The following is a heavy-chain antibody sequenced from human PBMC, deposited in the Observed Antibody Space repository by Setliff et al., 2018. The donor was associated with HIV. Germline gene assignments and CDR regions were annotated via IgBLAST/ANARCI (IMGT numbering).Heavy chain of an antibody. CDR2: IYIDGST. CDR3: AKDHATSSWFTALLDY. D-gene: IGHD6-13*01. V-gene: IGHV3-53*01. Sequence: GGSLRLSCAASGFTVSSNYMSWVRQAPGKGLEWVSVIYIDGSTYYADSVKGRFTISRDNSKNTLYLQMNSLRAEDTAVYYCAKDHATSSWFTALLDYWGQGALVTVSS. J-gene: IGHJ4*02. CDR1: GFTVSSNY.